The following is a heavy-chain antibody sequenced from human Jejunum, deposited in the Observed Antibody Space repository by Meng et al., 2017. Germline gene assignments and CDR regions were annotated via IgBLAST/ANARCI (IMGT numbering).Heavy chain of an antibody. CDR1: GFTFRDYW. J-gene: IGHJ3*02. CDR3: ARDPGWGALDI. D-gene: IGHD6-19*01. V-gene: IGHV3-7*01. Sequence: GESLKISCAASGFTFRDYWMSWVRQTPGKGLEWVALIKEDGSDKNYVDSVKGRFAISRDNARNSLYLQMNSLRDEDTAIYYCARDPGWGALDIWGQGTTVTVSS. CDR2: IKEDGSDK.